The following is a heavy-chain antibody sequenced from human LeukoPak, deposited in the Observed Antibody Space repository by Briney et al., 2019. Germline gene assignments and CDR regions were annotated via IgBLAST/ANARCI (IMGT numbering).Heavy chain of an antibody. J-gene: IGHJ4*02. D-gene: IGHD3-22*01. V-gene: IGHV4-4*07. CDR3: ARQVVNYYDSSGYSDY. Sequence: SETLSLTCTVSGGSISSYYWSWIRQPAGKGLEWIGRIYTSGSTNYNPSLKSRVTISVDTSKNQFSLKLSSVTAADTAVYYCARQVVNYYDSSGYSDYWGQGTLVTVSS. CDR2: IYTSGST. CDR1: GGSISSYY.